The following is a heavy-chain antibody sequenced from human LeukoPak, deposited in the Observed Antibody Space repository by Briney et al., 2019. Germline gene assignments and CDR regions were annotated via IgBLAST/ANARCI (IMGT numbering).Heavy chain of an antibody. CDR2: IEYHGGNT. CDR3: AKETDGYYRCPGN. D-gene: IGHD2-21*02. V-gene: IGHV3-30*02. CDR1: GFSFTDYG. J-gene: IGHJ4*02. Sequence: PGGSLRLSCTASGFSFTDYGMHWIRQAPGKGLEWVAFIEYHGGNTYYSDSVKGRFTISRDISKKTLYLQMNSLRPEDMGIYYCAKETDGYYRCPGNWGPGTLVTVSS.